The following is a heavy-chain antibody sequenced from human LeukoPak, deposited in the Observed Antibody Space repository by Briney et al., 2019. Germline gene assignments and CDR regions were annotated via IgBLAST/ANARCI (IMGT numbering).Heavy chain of an antibody. J-gene: IGHJ4*02. D-gene: IGHD3-22*01. CDR2: IYYSGST. CDR1: GGSISSGDYY. Sequence: SQTLSLTCTVSGGSISSGDYYWSWIRQPPGKGLEWIGYIYYSGSTYYNPSLKSRVTISVDTSKNQFSLKLSSVTAADTAVYYCARGSSIDYDSSEAIGYWGQGTLVTVSS. V-gene: IGHV4-30-4*01. CDR3: ARGSSIDYDSSEAIGY.